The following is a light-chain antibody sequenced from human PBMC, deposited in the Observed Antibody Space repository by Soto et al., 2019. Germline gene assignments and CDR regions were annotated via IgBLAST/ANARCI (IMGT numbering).Light chain of an antibody. CDR2: GNN. CDR3: QSYDSGLSGSV. Sequence: QSVLTQPPSVSGAPGQRVTISCTGSDSKIGENFDVHWYQQLPGTAPKLLIYGNNNRPSGGPDRFSASRSGTSASLAITGLQAEDEADYYCQSYDSGLSGSVFGGGTKLTVL. J-gene: IGLJ3*02. CDR1: DSKIGENFD. V-gene: IGLV1-40*01.